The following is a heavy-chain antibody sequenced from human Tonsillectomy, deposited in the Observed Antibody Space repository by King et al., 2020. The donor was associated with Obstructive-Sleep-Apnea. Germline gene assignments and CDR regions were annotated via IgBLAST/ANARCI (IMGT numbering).Heavy chain of an antibody. V-gene: IGHV1-8*01. J-gene: IGHJ4*02. D-gene: IGHD5-12*01. CDR2: MNPNSGNT. Sequence: QLVQSGAEVKKPGASVKVSCKASGYSFTTYDINWVRQATGQGLEWRAWMNPNSGNTAYAQKFQGRVTMTRNTSINTACMELSSLRSEDTAVYYCARGRGYGGYADYWGQGTLVTVSS. CDR3: ARGRGYGGYADY. CDR1: GYSFTTYD.